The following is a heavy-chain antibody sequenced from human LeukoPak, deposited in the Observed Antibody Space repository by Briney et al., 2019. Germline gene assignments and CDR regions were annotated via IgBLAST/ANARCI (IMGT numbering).Heavy chain of an antibody. J-gene: IGHJ4*02. CDR1: GVSTTNGIYY. V-gene: IGHV4-39*01. CDR3: ARHAEYNSGWHFYLDH. Sequence: NPSETLSLTSTVSGVSTTNGIYYWAWIRQPPGKGLEWIGSVHNVGSTYYNLSLRSRVTMSIDTSKNQFSLRLNSVTAADTAVYYCARHAEYNSGWHFYLDHWGQGILVTVSS. CDR2: VHNVGST. D-gene: IGHD6-19*01.